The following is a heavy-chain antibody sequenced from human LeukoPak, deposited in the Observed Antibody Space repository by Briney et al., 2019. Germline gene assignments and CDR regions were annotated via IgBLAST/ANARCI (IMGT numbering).Heavy chain of an antibody. CDR2: IYYSGST. J-gene: IGHJ4*02. Sequence: PSETLSLTCTVSGGSISSSSYYWGWIRQPPGKGLEWIGSIYYSGSTYYNPSLKSRVTISVDTSKNQFSLKLSSVTAADTAVYYCARRMTTVTAFDYWGQGTLVTVSS. D-gene: IGHD4-17*01. V-gene: IGHV4-39*07. CDR3: ARRMTTVTAFDY. CDR1: GGSISSSSYY.